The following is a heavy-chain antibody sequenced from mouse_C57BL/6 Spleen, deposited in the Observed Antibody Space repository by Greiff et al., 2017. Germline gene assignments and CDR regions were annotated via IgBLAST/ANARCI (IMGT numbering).Heavy chain of an antibody. CDR2: IHPNSGST. CDR1: GYTFTSYW. Sequence: VQLQQPGAELVKPGASVKLSCKASGYTFTSYWMHWVKQRPGQGLEWIGMIHPNSGSTNYNEKFKSKATLTVDKSSSTAYMQLSSLTSEDSAVYYCAREEDQGYFDYWGQGTTLTVSS. V-gene: IGHV1-64*01. J-gene: IGHJ2*01. CDR3: AREEDQGYFDY.